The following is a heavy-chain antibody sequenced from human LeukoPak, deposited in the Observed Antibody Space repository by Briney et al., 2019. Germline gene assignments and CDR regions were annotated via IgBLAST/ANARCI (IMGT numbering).Heavy chain of an antibody. D-gene: IGHD3-9*01. CDR3: TTAYYDILTGYLDAFDI. V-gene: IGHV3-15*01. CDR1: GFTFSNAW. Sequence: PGGSLRLSCAASGFTFSNAWMSWVRQAPGKGLEWVGRIKSKTDGGTTDYAAPVKGRFTISRDDSKNTLYLQMNSLKTEDTAVYYRTTAYYDILTGYLDAFDIWGQGTMVTVSS. J-gene: IGHJ3*02. CDR2: IKSKTDGGTT.